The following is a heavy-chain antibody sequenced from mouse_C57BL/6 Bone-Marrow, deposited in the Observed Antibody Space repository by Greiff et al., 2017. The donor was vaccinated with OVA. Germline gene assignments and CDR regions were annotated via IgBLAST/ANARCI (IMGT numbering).Heavy chain of an antibody. J-gene: IGHJ3*01. CDR1: GFTFSDFY. D-gene: IGHD2-3*01. V-gene: IGHV7-1*01. Sequence: EVKLVESGGGLVQSGRSLRLSCATSGFTFSDFYMEWVRQAPGKGLEWIAASRNKANDYTTEYSASVKGRFIVSRDTSQSILYLQMNALRAEDTAIYYCARDEGYDGWRFLAYWGQGTLVTVSA. CDR3: ARDEGYDGWRFLAY. CDR2: SRNKANDYTT.